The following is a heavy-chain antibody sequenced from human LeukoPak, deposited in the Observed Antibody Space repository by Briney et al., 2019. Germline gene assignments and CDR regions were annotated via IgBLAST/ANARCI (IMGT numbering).Heavy chain of an antibody. CDR1: GFTFSSYA. J-gene: IGHJ4*02. CDR2: ISGSGGST. CDR3: AKDLSIYYYDSSGPFFQGRCGRNSEH. D-gene: IGHD3-22*01. Sequence: GGSLRLSCAASGFTFSSYAMSWVRQAPGKRLEWVSAISGSGGSTYYADSVKGRFTISRDNSKNTLYLQMNSLRAEDTAVYYCAKDLSIYYYDSSGPFFQGRCGRNSEHWGQGTLVTVSS. V-gene: IGHV3-23*01.